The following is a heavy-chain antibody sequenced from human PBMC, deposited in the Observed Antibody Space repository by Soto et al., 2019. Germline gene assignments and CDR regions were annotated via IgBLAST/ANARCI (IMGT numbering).Heavy chain of an antibody. Sequence: GASVKVSCKASGGTFSSYTISWVRQAPGQGLEWMGRIIPILGIANYAQKFQGRVTITADKSTSTAYMELSSLRSEDTAVYYCARDSRIAVVPAPDAFDIWGQGTMVTVSS. J-gene: IGHJ3*02. CDR3: ARDSRIAVVPAPDAFDI. CDR2: IIPILGIA. D-gene: IGHD2-2*01. V-gene: IGHV1-69*04. CDR1: GGTFSSYT.